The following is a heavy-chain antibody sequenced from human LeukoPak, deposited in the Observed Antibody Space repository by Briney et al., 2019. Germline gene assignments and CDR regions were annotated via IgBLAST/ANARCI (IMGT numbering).Heavy chain of an antibody. J-gene: IGHJ4*02. D-gene: IGHD4-17*01. CDR2: IIGGAGST. Sequence: PGGSLRLSCAASGFTFSSYAMHWVRQAPGKGLEWVSGIIGGAGSTYYADSVKGRFTISRDNSKNTLYLQMNSLRAEDTAVYYCAKENTKTPIRPGEATVTKGYFDYWGQGTLVTVSS. CDR1: GFTFSSYA. V-gene: IGHV3-23*01. CDR3: AKENTKTPIRPGEATVTKGYFDY.